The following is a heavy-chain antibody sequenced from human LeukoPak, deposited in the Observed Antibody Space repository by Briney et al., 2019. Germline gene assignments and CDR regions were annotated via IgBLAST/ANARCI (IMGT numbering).Heavy chain of an antibody. Sequence: PGGSLRLSCAASGFTVSSTYMSWVRLAPGKGLEWVAIIYSRSTYYADSVRGRFTISRDNSKNTLYLQMGSLRAEDMAVYYCARDLGGSSNIFDYWGQGTLVTVSS. D-gene: IGHD3-10*01. CDR3: ARDLGGSSNIFDY. V-gene: IGHV3-66*01. CDR2: IYSRST. CDR1: GFTVSSTY. J-gene: IGHJ4*02.